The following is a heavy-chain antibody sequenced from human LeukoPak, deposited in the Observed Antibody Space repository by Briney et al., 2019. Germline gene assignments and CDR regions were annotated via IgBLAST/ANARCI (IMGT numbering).Heavy chain of an antibody. J-gene: IGHJ4*02. CDR2: ISSSGSTI. CDR1: GFTFSDYY. CDR3: ASYRAYCGGDCYSGLDY. Sequence: GGSLRLSCAASGFTFSDYYMSWIRQAPGKGLEWVSYISSSGSTIYYADSVKGRFTISRDNAKNSLYLQMNSLSAEDTAVYYCASYRAYCGGDCYSGLDYWGQGTLVTVSS. D-gene: IGHD2-21*02. V-gene: IGHV3-11*01.